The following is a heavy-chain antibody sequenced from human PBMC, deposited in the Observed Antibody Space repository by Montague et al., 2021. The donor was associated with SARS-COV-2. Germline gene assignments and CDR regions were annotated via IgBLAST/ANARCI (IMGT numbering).Heavy chain of an antibody. V-gene: IGHV4-38-2*02. CDR3: ARDIATMIVVVTEVGRWFDP. D-gene: IGHD3-22*01. CDR1: GYSISSGYY. CDR2: IYHSGST. Sequence: SETLSLTCTVSGYSISSGYYWGWIRQPPGKGLEWIGSIYHSGSTYYNPSLKSRVTISVDTSKNQFSLKLSSVTAADTAVYYCARDIATMIVVVTEVGRWFDPWGQGTLVTVSS. J-gene: IGHJ5*02.